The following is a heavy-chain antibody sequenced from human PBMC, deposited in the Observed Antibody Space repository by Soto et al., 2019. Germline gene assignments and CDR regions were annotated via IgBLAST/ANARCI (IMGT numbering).Heavy chain of an antibody. J-gene: IGHJ5*02. D-gene: IGHD2-8*01. V-gene: IGHV3-30*18. CDR3: AKDSVEGGDIVVMVYASNWFDP. CDR2: ISYDGSNK. Sequence: HPGGSLRLSCAASGFNFRRYGMHWVRQAPGKGLEWVAVISYDGSNKYYADSVKGRFTISRDDSKNTLNLPMNSLRSEDTAMYYCAKDSVEGGDIVVMVYASNWFDPWGQGTLVTV. CDR1: GFNFRRYG.